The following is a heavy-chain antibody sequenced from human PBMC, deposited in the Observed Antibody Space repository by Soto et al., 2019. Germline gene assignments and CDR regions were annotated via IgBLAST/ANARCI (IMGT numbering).Heavy chain of an antibody. Sequence: GGSVRLSGAASGFSCNSYIMYCVLQAPEKGLEWVSSISSSSSYIYYADSVKGRFTISRDNAKNSLYLQMNSLRAEDTAVYYCARTSYGMDVWCPGTTVSV. CDR3: ARTSYGMDV. CDR1: GFSCNSYI. V-gene: IGHV3-21*01. CDR2: ISSSSSYI. J-gene: IGHJ6*02.